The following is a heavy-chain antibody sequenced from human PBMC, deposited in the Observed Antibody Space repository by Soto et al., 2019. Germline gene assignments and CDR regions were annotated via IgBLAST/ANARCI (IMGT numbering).Heavy chain of an antibody. CDR2: IYYSGST. D-gene: IGHD6-19*01. Sequence: QVQLQESGPGLVKPSETLSLTCTVSGGSISSYYWSWIRQPPGKGLEWIGYIYYSGSTNYNPSLKIRVTRPVDPSKNQSSLKLSSVTAADPAVHYCASHAPWQWAGNWFDPWGQGTLVTVSS. V-gene: IGHV4-59*08. J-gene: IGHJ5*02. CDR3: ASHAPWQWAGNWFDP. CDR1: GGSISSYY.